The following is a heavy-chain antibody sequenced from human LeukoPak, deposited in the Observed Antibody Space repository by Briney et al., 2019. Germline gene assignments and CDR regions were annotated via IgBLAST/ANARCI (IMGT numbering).Heavy chain of an antibody. CDR1: GFTFTSSA. CDR2: IVVGSGNT. V-gene: IGHV1-58*02. D-gene: IGHD6-6*01. J-gene: IGHJ6*02. Sequence: VASVKVSCKASGFTFTSSAMQWVRQARGQRLEWIGWIVVGSGNTNYAQKFQERVTITRDMSTSTAYMERSSLRSEDTAVYYCAAESSPAPFYCYGMDVWGQGTTVTVSS. CDR3: AAESSPAPFYCYGMDV.